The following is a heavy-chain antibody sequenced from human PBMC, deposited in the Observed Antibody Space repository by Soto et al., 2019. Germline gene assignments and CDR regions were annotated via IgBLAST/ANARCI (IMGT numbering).Heavy chain of an antibody. Sequence: EIQLMQSGGGLVRPGGSLRLSCAASGFSFSSYWMSWVRQAPGKGPEWVANIKEEGGEQHYVEYVKGRFTISRDNTKNSLYLQMNNLSAEDSAIYYSAITPSTVSYWFDPWGPGTQVTFSS. CDR2: IKEEGGEQ. D-gene: IGHD4-4*01. CDR3: AITPSTVSYWFDP. J-gene: IGHJ5*02. V-gene: IGHV3-7*03. CDR1: GFSFSSYW.